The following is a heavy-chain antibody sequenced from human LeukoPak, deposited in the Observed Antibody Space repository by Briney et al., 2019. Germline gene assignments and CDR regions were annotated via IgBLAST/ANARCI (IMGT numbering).Heavy chain of an antibody. CDR2: ICYSGST. V-gene: IGHV4-59*08. CDR3: ARGLGYCSGGSCYSYYYYYMDV. D-gene: IGHD2-15*01. Sequence: KPSETLSLTCTVSGGSISSYYWSWIRQPPGKGLEWIGYICYSGSTNYNPSLKSRVTISVDTSKNQFSLKLSSVTAADTAVYYCARGLGYCSGGSCYSYYYYYMDVWGKGTTVTVSS. CDR1: GGSISSYY. J-gene: IGHJ6*03.